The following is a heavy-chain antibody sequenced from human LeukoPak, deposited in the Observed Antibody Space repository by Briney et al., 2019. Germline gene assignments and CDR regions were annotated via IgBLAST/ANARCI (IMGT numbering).Heavy chain of an antibody. D-gene: IGHD1-26*01. CDR3: ARGRAGGSTTYDMDV. J-gene: IGHJ6*02. V-gene: IGHV3-66*01. CDR1: GFSVSSKY. Sequence: GGSLRLSCAASGFSVSSKYMTWVRQAPGKGLEWVSGLYSGGTTYYADSVKGRFSISRDNSKNTLDLQMSSLRVEDTGLYYCARGRAGGSTTYDMDVWGQGTTVTVSS. CDR2: LYSGGTT.